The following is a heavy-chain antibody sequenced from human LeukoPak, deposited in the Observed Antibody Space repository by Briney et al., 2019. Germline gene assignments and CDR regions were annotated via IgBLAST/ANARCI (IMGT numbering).Heavy chain of an antibody. Sequence: GGSLRLSCAASGFTFDNYVMAWFRQAPGKGLEWVSTISAVFANTYSADSVKGRFTISRDNSKSTLYLQMNSLRAEDTAVYYCAKELFSGSGRAGNTDVWGKGTTVTVSS. CDR3: AKELFSGSGRAGNTDV. CDR1: GFTFDNYV. J-gene: IGHJ6*03. V-gene: IGHV3-23*01. D-gene: IGHD3-10*01. CDR2: ISAVFANT.